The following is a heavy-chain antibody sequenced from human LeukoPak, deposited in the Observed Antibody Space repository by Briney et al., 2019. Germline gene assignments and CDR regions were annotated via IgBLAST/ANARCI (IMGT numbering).Heavy chain of an antibody. CDR3: AKERRSCGGDCSHWFDP. D-gene: IGHD2-21*01. V-gene: IGHV3-66*02. Sequence: GGSLRLSCAASGFTVSSNYMSWVRQAPGKGLEWVSVIYSGGSTYYADSVKGRFTISRDNSKNTLYLQMNSLRAEDTAVYYCAKERRSCGGDCSHWFDPWGQGTLVTVSS. CDR1: GFTVSSNY. CDR2: IYSGGST. J-gene: IGHJ5*02.